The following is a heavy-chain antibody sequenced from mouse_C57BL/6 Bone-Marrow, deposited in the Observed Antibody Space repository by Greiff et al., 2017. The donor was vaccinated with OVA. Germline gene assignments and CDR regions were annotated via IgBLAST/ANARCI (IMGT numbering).Heavy chain of an antibody. CDR2: ISYDGSN. J-gene: IGHJ2*01. D-gene: IGHD2-4*01. Sequence: EVKLVESGPGLVKPSQSLSLTCSVTGYSITSGYYWNWIRQFPGNKLEWMGYISYDGSNNYNPSLKNRISITRDTSKNQFFLKLNSVTTEDTATYYCARLYDYDRGYYFDYWGQGTTLTVSS. CDR3: ARLYDYDRGYYFDY. V-gene: IGHV3-6*01. CDR1: GYSITSGYY.